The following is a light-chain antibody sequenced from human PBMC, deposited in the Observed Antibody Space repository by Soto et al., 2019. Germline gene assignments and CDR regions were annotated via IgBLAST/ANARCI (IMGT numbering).Light chain of an antibody. CDR3: QQRHVLPPIT. CDR1: QSVLTS. J-gene: IGKJ5*01. CDR2: DAP. V-gene: IGKV3-11*01. Sequence: EIVLTQTQDTLSLSPWERATLSCMASQSVLTSLSWYQHKRVQAPRLVIYDAPPRANGVPARCGGTGSGTDFTLSIHTLEPEDFAVYFCQQRHVLPPITFGHVARLEI.